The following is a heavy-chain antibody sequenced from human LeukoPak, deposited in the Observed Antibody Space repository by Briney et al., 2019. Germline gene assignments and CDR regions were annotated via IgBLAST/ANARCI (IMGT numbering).Heavy chain of an antibody. CDR3: ASLSYYDLSGYFY. V-gene: IGHV1-2*02. CDR1: GYTFTGYY. CDR2: INPNSGGT. Sequence: ASVKVSCKASGYTFTGYYMHWVRQAPGQGLEWMGWINPNSGGTNYAQKFQGRVTMTRDTSITTGYMELSGPTSDDTAVYYCASLSYYDLSGYFYWGQGTLVTVSS. J-gene: IGHJ4*02. D-gene: IGHD3-22*01.